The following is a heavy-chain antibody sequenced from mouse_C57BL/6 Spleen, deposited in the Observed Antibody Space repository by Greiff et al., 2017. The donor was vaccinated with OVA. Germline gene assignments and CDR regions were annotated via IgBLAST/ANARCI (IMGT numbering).Heavy chain of an antibody. J-gene: IGHJ3*01. CDR2: INPSTGGT. CDR1: GYSFTGYY. Sequence: VQLQQSGPELVKPGASVTISCKASGYSFTGYYMNWVKQSPEKSLEWIGEINPSTGGTTYNQKFKAKATLTVDKSSSTAYMQLKSLTSEDSAVYYCAREGVHGAYWGQGTLVTVSA. D-gene: IGHD1-2*01. CDR3: AREGVHGAY. V-gene: IGHV1-42*01.